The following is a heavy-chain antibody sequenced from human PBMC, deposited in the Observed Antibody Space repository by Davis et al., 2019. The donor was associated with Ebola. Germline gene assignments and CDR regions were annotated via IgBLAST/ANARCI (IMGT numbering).Heavy chain of an antibody. CDR1: GFNLDDFA. D-gene: IGHD3-10*01. CDR3: ARGGVWMGVRQDF. Sequence: PGGSLRLSCAASGFNLDDFAMHWVRQAPGKGLEWVSGISWNAVNYADSVKGRFTISRDNAKNSVFLEMKSLRPEDTAMYYCARGGVWMGVRQDFWGQGTLVTVSS. CDR2: ISWNAV. V-gene: IGHV3-9*01. J-gene: IGHJ4*02.